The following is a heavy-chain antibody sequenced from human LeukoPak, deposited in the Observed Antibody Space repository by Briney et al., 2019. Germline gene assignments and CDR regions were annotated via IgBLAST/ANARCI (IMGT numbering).Heavy chain of an antibody. CDR3: ARRGYCSSTSCYSFDY. D-gene: IGHD2-2*01. CDR1: GSSFTSYW. CDR2: IFPGDSDT. Sequence: GESLKISCKGSGSSFTSYWIGWVRQMPGKGLEWMGIIFPGDSDTRDSPSFQGQVTISADKSISTAYLQWSSLKASDTAMYYCARRGYCSSTSCYSFDYWGQGTLVTVSS. V-gene: IGHV5-51*01. J-gene: IGHJ4*02.